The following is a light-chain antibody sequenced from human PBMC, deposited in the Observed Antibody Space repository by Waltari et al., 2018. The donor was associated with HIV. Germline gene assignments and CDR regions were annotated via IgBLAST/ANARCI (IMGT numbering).Light chain of an antibody. CDR2: GAS. V-gene: IGKV3-15*01. Sequence: EIVMPQSPATLSVSPGARATLSCRASQSVSSNLAWYQQKAGQAPRILNYGASTRATGIPARFSGSGSGTEFTLTISSLQSEDFAVYYCQQYNNWPPLTFGGGTKVEIK. J-gene: IGKJ4*01. CDR3: QQYNNWPPLT. CDR1: QSVSSN.